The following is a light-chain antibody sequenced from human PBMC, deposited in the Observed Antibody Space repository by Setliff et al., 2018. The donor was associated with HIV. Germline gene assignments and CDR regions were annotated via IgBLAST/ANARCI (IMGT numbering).Light chain of an antibody. V-gene: IGKV4-1*01. Sequence: DIGLTQSPDSLSLSVGETATIDCKSTQNLFFITNTKHYLSWYQHKPGHPPKLLIFWGSTRASGVPARFRGSGSGTHYTLTISGLQPEDVAIYYCQQYFHSPTFGQGTKVDNQ. CDR3: QQYFHSPT. CDR1: QNLFFITNTKHY. J-gene: IGKJ1*01. CDR2: WGS.